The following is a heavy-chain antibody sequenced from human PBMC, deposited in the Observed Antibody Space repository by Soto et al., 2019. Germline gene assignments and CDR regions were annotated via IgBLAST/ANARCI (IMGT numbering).Heavy chain of an antibody. Sequence: SVKVSCKASGGTFSSYAISWVRQAPGQGLEWMGGIIPIFGTANYAQKFQGRVTITADESTSTAYMELSSLRSEDTAVYYCARYYYDSSGYYYHDYWGQGTLVTVSS. J-gene: IGHJ4*02. D-gene: IGHD3-22*01. CDR1: GGTFSSYA. CDR2: IIPIFGTA. V-gene: IGHV1-69*13. CDR3: ARYYYDSSGYYYHDY.